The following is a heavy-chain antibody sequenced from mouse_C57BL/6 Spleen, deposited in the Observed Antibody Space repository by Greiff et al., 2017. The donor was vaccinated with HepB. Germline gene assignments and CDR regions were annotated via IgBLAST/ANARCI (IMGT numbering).Heavy chain of an antibody. D-gene: IGHD1-1*01. Sequence: QVQLQQPGAELVKPGASVKLSCKASGYTFTSYWMHWVKQRPGRGLEWIGRIDPNSGGTKYNEKFKSKATLTVDKPSITAYMQLRSLTSEDAAVYYCARTPTVVVPYWYFDVWGTGTTVTVSS. V-gene: IGHV1-72*01. CDR3: ARTPTVVVPYWYFDV. J-gene: IGHJ1*03. CDR2: IDPNSGGT. CDR1: GYTFTSYW.